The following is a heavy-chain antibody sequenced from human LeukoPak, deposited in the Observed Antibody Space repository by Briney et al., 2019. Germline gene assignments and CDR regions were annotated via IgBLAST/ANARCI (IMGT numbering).Heavy chain of an antibody. Sequence: ASVKVSCKASGYTFITYAMHWVRQAPGQRLEWMGWINAGNGNTKYSQKFQGRVTFTRDTSASTAYMELSSLRSEDTAVYYCARGPRAAADDYWGQGTLVTVSS. CDR2: INAGNGNT. V-gene: IGHV1-3*01. J-gene: IGHJ4*02. D-gene: IGHD6-13*01. CDR1: GYTFITYA. CDR3: ARGPRAAADDY.